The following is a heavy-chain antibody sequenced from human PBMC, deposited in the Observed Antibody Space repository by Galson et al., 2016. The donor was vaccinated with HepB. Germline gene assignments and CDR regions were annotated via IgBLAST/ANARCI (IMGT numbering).Heavy chain of an antibody. CDR3: ARDPRVWGDYLLSYFDY. V-gene: IGHV3-30*03. CDR1: GFTFSSHG. CDR2: IFYDGRNT. Sequence: SLRLSCAASGFTFSSHGMHWVRQAPGKGLEWVAVIFYDGRNTHYADSVKGRFAISRDNSKNMVHLQMNSLRVEDTAVYYCARDPRVWGDYLLSYFDYWGQGTQVTVSS. D-gene: IGHD3-16*01. J-gene: IGHJ4*02.